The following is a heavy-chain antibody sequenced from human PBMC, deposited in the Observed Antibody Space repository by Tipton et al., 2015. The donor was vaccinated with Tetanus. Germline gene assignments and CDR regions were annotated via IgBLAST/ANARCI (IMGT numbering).Heavy chain of an antibody. Sequence: TLSLTCTVSGDSVSSGGYDWGSIRQSPGKGLELIGYISNTGSTSYNPSLQSRVSMSVDTSKNQFSLRLSSVTAADTAVYYCARIVRMGDFSFFDPWGLGTLVTVSS. CDR2: ISNTGST. CDR1: GDSVSSGGYD. CDR3: ARIVRMGDFSFFDP. D-gene: IGHD3-16*01. J-gene: IGHJ5*02. V-gene: IGHV4-61*08.